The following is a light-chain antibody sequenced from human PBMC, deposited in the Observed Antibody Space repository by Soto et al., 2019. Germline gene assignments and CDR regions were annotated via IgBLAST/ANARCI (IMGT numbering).Light chain of an antibody. CDR1: SSNIGSKT. CDR3: AAWDDSLNGLV. V-gene: IGLV1-44*01. J-gene: IGLJ1*01. Sequence: QSVLTQPPSASGTPGQRVTISCSGSSSNIGSKTVNWYQQLPGTAPKLLIYNNNQRPSGVPDRFSGSKSGTSASLAISGLQSEDEADYYCAAWDDSLNGLVFGTGTKLTVL. CDR2: NNN.